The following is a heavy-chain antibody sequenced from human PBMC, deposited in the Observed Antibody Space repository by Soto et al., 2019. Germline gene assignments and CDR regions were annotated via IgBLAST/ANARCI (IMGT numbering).Heavy chain of an antibody. CDR3: GRDPNGDYVGAFDF. D-gene: IGHD4-17*01. V-gene: IGHV3-23*01. Sequence: EVQVLESGGDLVQPGGSLRLYCEVCGFTLSNYAMTWVRQVPGKGLEWVASISSGGGSSHADSVKGRFTISRDNSKNTVYLQMNSLRDEDTAVYYCGRDPNGDYVGAFDFWGQGTMVGVSS. CDR1: GFTLSNYA. J-gene: IGHJ3*01. CDR2: SISSGGGS.